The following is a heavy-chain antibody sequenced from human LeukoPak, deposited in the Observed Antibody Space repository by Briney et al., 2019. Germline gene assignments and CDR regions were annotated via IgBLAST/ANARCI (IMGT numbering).Heavy chain of an antibody. Sequence: PGRSLRLSCAASGFTFSSYGMHWVRQAPGKGLEWVAVIWYDGSNKYYADSVKGRFTISRDNSKNTLYLQMNSLRAEDTVVYYCARDVGTYYYGSGSYGMDVWGQGTTVTVSS. D-gene: IGHD3-10*01. CDR2: IWYDGSNK. J-gene: IGHJ6*02. CDR1: GFTFSSYG. V-gene: IGHV3-33*01. CDR3: ARDVGTYYYGSGSYGMDV.